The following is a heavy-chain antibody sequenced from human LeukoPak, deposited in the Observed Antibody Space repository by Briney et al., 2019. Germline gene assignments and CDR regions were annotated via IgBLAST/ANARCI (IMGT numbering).Heavy chain of an antibody. V-gene: IGHV3-20*04. J-gene: IGHJ4*02. CDR2: INWNGGST. D-gene: IGHD3-22*01. Sequence: PGGSLRLSCAASGFTFDDYGMSRVRQAPGKGLEWGSGINWNGGSTGYADSVKGRFTISRDNAKNSLYLQMNSLRAEDTALYYCARHGYYYDSSGYYYWYYFDYWGQGTLVTVSS. CDR1: GFTFDDYG. CDR3: ARHGYYYDSSGYYYWYYFDY.